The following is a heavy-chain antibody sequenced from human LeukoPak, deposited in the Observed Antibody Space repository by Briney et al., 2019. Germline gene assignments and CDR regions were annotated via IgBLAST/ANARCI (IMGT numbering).Heavy chain of an antibody. CDR1: GCSFTNYW. Sequence: GESLKISCKGSGCSFTNYWIGWVRQMPGKGLEWMGLIYPGDSDTRYSPSFQGQVTISADKSISTAYLQWSSLMASDTAIYFCARRDKYCTSTGCYKDAFDIWGQGTMVTVSS. J-gene: IGHJ3*02. D-gene: IGHD2-2*02. CDR3: ARRDKYCTSTGCYKDAFDI. CDR2: IYPGDSDT. V-gene: IGHV5-51*01.